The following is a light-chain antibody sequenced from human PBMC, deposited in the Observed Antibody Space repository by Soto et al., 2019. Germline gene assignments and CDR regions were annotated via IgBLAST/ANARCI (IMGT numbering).Light chain of an antibody. CDR1: SSDVGGYDF. CDR3: SSFVGGNIDV. J-gene: IGLJ1*01. CDR2: DVS. Sequence: QSALAQPPSASGSPGQSVTISCTGTSSDVGGYDFVAWHQQHPGKAPRLMIYDVSKRPSGVPDRFSGSKSGYTASLTVSGLQAEDEADYYCSSFVGGNIDVFGTGTKVTVL. V-gene: IGLV2-8*01.